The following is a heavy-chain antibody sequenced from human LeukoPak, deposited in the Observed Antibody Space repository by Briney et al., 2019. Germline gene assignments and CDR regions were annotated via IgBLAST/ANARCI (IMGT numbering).Heavy chain of an antibody. D-gene: IGHD1-26*01. CDR3: ARDMGSGSLHY. Sequence: ASVKVSCKASGYTFTTYAIHWVRQAPGQRLEWLGWINTGNGDTRYSLTFQGRVTITSDTSASTAYMELSSLRSEDTAVYYCARDMGSGSLHYWGQGTLVTVSS. J-gene: IGHJ4*02. CDR2: INTGNGDT. CDR1: GYTFTTYA. V-gene: IGHV1-3*04.